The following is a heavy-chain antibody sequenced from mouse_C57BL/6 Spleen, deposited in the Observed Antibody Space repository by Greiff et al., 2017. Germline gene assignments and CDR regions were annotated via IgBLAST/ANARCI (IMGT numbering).Heavy chain of an antibody. D-gene: IGHD2-3*01. CDR2: ISYDGSN. Sequence: EVQLQESGPGLVKPSQSLSLTCSVTGYSITSGYYWNWIRQFPGNKLEWMGYISYDGSNNYNPSLKNRISITRDTSKNQFFLKLNSVTTEDTATYYCARADGYYEYFDVWGTGTTVTVSS. CDR1: GYSITSGYY. J-gene: IGHJ1*03. CDR3: ARADGYYEYFDV. V-gene: IGHV3-6*01.